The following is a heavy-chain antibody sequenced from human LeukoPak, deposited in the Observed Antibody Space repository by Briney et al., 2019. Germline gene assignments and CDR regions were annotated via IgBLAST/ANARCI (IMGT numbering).Heavy chain of an antibody. CDR3: ARDSEGGSNGY. CDR2: FNPNSGGT. D-gene: IGHD2-15*01. V-gene: IGHV1-2*02. CDR1: GYTFTGYY. Sequence: ASVKVSCKAPGYTFTGYYLHWVRQAPGQGLEWMGWFNPNSGGTNYAQKFQGRVTMTRDTSISTAYMELSRLRSDDTAVYYCARDSEGGSNGYWGQGTLVTVSS. J-gene: IGHJ4*02.